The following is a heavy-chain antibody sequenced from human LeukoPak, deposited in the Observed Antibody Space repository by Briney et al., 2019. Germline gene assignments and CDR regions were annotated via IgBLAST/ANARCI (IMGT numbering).Heavy chain of an antibody. CDR3: AKIAVADGMDV. V-gene: IGHV4-59*12. CDR1: GGSISSYY. CDR2: IDNSGST. J-gene: IGHJ6*02. Sequence: KPSETLSLTCTVAGGSISSYYWSWIRQPPGKGLEWTGYIDNSGSTRYNPSLKSRVTISVDTSKNQFSLKLRSVTAADTAVYYCAKIAVADGMDVWGQGTTVTVSS. D-gene: IGHD6-19*01.